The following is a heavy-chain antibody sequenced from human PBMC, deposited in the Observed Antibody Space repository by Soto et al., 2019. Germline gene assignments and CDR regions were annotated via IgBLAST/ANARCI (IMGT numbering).Heavy chain of an antibody. D-gene: IGHD2-21*01. V-gene: IGHV1-46*01. J-gene: IGHJ4*02. Sequence: QVQLVQSGAEVKKPGASVKVSCKASGYTFTSYYMYWVRQAPGQGLEWMGIINPSGGSTSYAQKFQGRVTMTRDTSTSTVYMELSSLRSEDTAVYYCAGGELLPHFDYWGQGTLVTVSS. CDR2: INPSGGST. CDR1: GYTFTSYY. CDR3: AGGELLPHFDY.